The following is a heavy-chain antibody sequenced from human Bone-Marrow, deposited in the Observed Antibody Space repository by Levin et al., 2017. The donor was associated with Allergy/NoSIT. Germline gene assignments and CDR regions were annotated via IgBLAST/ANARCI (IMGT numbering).Heavy chain of an antibody. D-gene: IGHD4-17*01. CDR2: ISGSGGST. J-gene: IGHJ3*02. CDR3: AKVLGTVTNAFDI. CDR1: GFTFSSYA. V-gene: IGHV3-23*01. Sequence: GESLKISCAASGFTFSSYAMSWVRQAPGKGLEWVSAISGSGGSTYYADSVKGRFTISRDNSKNTLYLQMNSLRAEDTAVYYCAKVLGTVTNAFDIWGQGTMVTVSS.